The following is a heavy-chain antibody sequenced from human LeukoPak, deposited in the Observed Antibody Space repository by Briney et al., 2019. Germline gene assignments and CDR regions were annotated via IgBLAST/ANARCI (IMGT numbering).Heavy chain of an antibody. CDR1: GFTFSSYE. D-gene: IGHD4-23*01. V-gene: IGHV3-48*03. J-gene: IGHJ5*01. CDR2: ISGSGSTV. CDR3: ARDRGNSDPGDWFDS. Sequence: PGGSLRLSYAASGFTFSSYEMNWVRQAPGKGLEWVSYISGSGSTVYYAASVRGRFTISRDNAKNSLFLQMNSLRAEDTAVYYCARDRGNSDPGDWFDSWGQGTLVTVSS.